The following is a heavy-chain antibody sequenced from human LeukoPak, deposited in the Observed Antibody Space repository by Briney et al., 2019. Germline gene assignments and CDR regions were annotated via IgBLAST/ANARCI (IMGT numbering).Heavy chain of an antibody. CDR1: GFTFSSYE. Sequence: GGSLRLSCAASGFTFSSYEMNWVRQAPGKGLEWVPYISSSGSTIYYADSVKGRFTISRDNAKNSLYLQMNSLRAEDTAVYYCAREGMDCSGGSCHYYFDYWGQGTLVTVSS. D-gene: IGHD2-15*01. V-gene: IGHV3-48*03. CDR2: ISSSGSTI. CDR3: AREGMDCSGGSCHYYFDY. J-gene: IGHJ4*02.